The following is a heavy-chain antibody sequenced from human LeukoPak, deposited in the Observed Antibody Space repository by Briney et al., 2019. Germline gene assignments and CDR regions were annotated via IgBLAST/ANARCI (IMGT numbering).Heavy chain of an antibody. Sequence: HPGGSLRLSCAASGFIFSSYSMNWVRQAPGKGLEWVAVISYDGSNKYYADSVKGRFTISRDNSKNTLYLQMNSLRAEDTAVYYCAKDFVVVVAATSSMADYYGMDVWGQGTTVTVSS. CDR3: AKDFVVVVAATSSMADYYGMDV. D-gene: IGHD2-15*01. CDR1: GFIFSSYS. CDR2: ISYDGSNK. J-gene: IGHJ6*02. V-gene: IGHV3-30*18.